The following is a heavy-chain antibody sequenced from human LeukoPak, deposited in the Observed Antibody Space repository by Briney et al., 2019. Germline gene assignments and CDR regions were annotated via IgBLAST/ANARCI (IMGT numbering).Heavy chain of an antibody. Sequence: ASVKVSCKASGYTFTSYAMDWVRQAPGQGLEWMGWINTNTGNPTYAQGFTGRFVFSLDTSVSTAYLQISSLKAEDTAVYYCAREGIAVAGSYYFDYWGQGTLVTVSS. V-gene: IGHV7-4-1*02. J-gene: IGHJ4*02. CDR3: AREGIAVAGSYYFDY. D-gene: IGHD6-19*01. CDR1: GYTFTSYA. CDR2: INTNTGNP.